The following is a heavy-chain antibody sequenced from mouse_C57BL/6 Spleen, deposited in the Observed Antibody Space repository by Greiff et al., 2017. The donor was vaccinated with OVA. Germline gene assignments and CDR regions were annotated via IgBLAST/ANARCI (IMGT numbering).Heavy chain of an antibody. D-gene: IGHD1-1*01. J-gene: IGHJ3*01. V-gene: IGHV1-69*01. CDR3: ARSYGSSPFAY. Sequence: QVQLKQPGAELVMPGASVKLSCKASGYTFTSYWMHWVKQRPGQGLEWIGEIDPSDSYTNYNQKFKGKSTLTVDKSSSTAYMQLSSQTSEDSAVYYCARSYGSSPFAYWGQGTLVTVSA. CDR2: IDPSDSYT. CDR1: GYTFTSYW.